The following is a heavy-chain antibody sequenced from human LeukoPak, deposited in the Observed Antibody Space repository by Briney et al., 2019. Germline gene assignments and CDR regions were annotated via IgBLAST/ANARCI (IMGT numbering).Heavy chain of an antibody. V-gene: IGHV3-23*01. CDR2: ITISGST. J-gene: IGHJ4*02. CDR3: ARQAPTDYFDY. Sequence: PGGSLRLSCAASGFTFSSYAKSWVRQAPGKGLEWVSSITISGSTYYADSVKGRFTISRDNSKNTLYLQMNSLRAEDTAVYYCARQAPTDYFDYWGQGTLVTVSS. CDR1: GFTFSSYA.